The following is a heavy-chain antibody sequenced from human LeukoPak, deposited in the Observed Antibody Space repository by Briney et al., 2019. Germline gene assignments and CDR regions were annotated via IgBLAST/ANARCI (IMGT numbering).Heavy chain of an antibody. V-gene: IGHV1-3*01. J-gene: IGHJ4*02. CDR2: INAGNGKV. D-gene: IGHD1/OR15-1a*01. CDR1: GNTFTNYA. Sequence: GASVKVSCKASGNTFTNYAMHWVRQAPGQRLEWMGWINAGNGKVKYSQKFQGRVTITRDTSASTVYMELSSLRSEDTAVYYCARGETILGPSDYWGQGTLVTVSS. CDR3: ARGETILGPSDY.